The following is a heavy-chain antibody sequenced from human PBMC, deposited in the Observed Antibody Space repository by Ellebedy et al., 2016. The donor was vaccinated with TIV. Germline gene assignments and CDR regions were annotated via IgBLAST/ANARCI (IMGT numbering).Heavy chain of an antibody. CDR1: GFTFDDYA. V-gene: IGHV3-9*01. Sequence: SLKISXAASGFTFDDYAMHWVRQAPGRGLEWVSGISWNSGSIGYADSVKGRFTISRDNAKNSLYLQMNSLRTEDTALYYCAKDLELRFFKMEAFDIWGQGTMVTVPS. J-gene: IGHJ3*02. D-gene: IGHD3-3*01. CDR2: ISWNSGSI. CDR3: AKDLELRFFKMEAFDI.